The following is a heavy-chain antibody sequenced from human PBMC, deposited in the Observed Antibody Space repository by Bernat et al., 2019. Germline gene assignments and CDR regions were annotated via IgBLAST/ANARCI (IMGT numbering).Heavy chain of an antibody. V-gene: IGHV4-39*01. D-gene: IGHD6-13*01. Sequence: QLQLQESGPGLVKPSETLSLTCTVPVASISSSSYYWGWIRQPPGKGLGWIGGIYYIGSTYYNPSLKSRVTISVDTSKNQFSLKLSSVTAADTAVYYCARLIQEYSSSWTPSWFDPWGQGTLVTVSS. J-gene: IGHJ5*02. CDR2: IYYIGST. CDR3: ARLIQEYSSSWTPSWFDP. CDR1: VASISSSSYY.